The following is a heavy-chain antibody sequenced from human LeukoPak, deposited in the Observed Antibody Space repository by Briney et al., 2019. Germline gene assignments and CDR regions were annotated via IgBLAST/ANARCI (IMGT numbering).Heavy chain of an antibody. CDR3: ARDPDLSGYSFFDY. CDR2: INSDGSRT. V-gene: IGHV3-74*01. D-gene: IGHD3-22*01. CDR1: GFTLSSYW. J-gene: IGHJ4*02. Sequence: QSGGSLRLSCAASGFTLSSYWMHWVRQAPGKGLVWVSRINSDGSRTSYADSVKGRFTTSRDNAKNTLYLQMNSLRAEDTAVYYCARDPDLSGYSFFDYWGQGTLVTVSS.